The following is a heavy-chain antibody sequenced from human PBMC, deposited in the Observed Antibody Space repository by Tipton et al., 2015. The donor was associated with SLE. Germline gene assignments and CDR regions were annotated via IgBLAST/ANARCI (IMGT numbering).Heavy chain of an antibody. V-gene: IGHV4-38-2*02. CDR3: ARGVTGYYKGGYYYGMDV. Sequence: RLVKPSETLSLTCTVSGYSISSGYYWGWIRQPPGKGLEWIGSIYHSGSTYYNPSLKSRVTISVDTSKNQFSLKLSSVTAADTAVYYCARGVTGYYKGGYYYGMDVWGQGTTVTVSS. D-gene: IGHD3-9*01. CDR2: IYHSGST. CDR1: GYSISSGYY. J-gene: IGHJ6*02.